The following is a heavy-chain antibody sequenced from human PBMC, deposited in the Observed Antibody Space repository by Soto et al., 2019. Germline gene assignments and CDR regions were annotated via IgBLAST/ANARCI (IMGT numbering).Heavy chain of an antibody. CDR2: IKSKTDGGTT. V-gene: IGHV3-15*07. CDR1: GFTFSNAW. Sequence: PGGSLRLSCAASGFTFSNAWMNWVRQAPGKGLEWVGRIKSKTDGGTTDYAAPVKGRFTISRDDSKNTLYLQMNSLKTEDTAVYYCTTDLSFSLAMVVAAIQDPTWGQGTLVTVSS. J-gene: IGHJ5*02. CDR3: TTDLSFSLAMVVAAIQDPT. D-gene: IGHD2-15*01.